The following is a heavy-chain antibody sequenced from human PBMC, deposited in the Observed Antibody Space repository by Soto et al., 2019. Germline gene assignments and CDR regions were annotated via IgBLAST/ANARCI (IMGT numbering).Heavy chain of an antibody. D-gene: IGHD3-3*01. V-gene: IGHV4-34*01. J-gene: IGHJ3*02. CDR2: INHSGST. CDR1: GGSFSGYY. CDR3: ARGTPITTFGI. Sequence: PSETLSLTCAVYGGSFSGYYWSWIRQPPGKGLEWIGEINHSGSTNYNPSLKSRVTISVDTSKNQFSLKLSSVTAADTAVYYCARGTPITTFGIWGQGTMVTVS.